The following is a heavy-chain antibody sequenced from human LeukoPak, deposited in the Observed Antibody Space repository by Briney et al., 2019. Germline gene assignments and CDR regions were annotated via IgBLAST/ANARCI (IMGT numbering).Heavy chain of an antibody. CDR2: ISSSGSYI. D-gene: IGHD3-10*01. Sequence: GGSLRLSCAASGFTFNTYSMYWVRQAPGERLEWVSSISSSGSYIFYADSVKGRFTISRDNAKSSLYLQMNSLRAEDTAVYYCTRDAGKGLYTLVRGVVDSWGQGTLVTVSS. J-gene: IGHJ4*02. CDR3: TRDAGKGLYTLVRGVVDS. V-gene: IGHV3-21*01. CDR1: GFTFNTYS.